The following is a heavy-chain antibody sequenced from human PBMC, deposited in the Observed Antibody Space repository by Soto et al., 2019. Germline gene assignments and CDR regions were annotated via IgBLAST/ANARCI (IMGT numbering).Heavy chain of an antibody. J-gene: IGHJ4*02. D-gene: IGHD6-19*01. CDR1: GASLSTDNSY. CDR2: ISYSGRT. Sequence: KASETLSLTCSVSGASLSTDNSYWSWIRQPPGKGLEWVGYISYSGRTYYNPSLMSRGTISVDMSKTQFSLELTSVTAADTAVYYCAGGKGSSSGCPLDFWGQGTLVTVSS. CDR3: AGGKGSSSGCPLDF. V-gene: IGHV4-30-4*01.